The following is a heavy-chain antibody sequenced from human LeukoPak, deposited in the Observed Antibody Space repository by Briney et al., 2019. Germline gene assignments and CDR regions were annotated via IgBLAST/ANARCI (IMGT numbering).Heavy chain of an antibody. Sequence: KSGGSLRLSCAASGFTFSDYYMSWIRQAPGKGLEWVSYISSSGSTIYYADSVKGRFTISRDNAKNSLYLQMNSLRAEDTAVYYCARDPRGPKWGSSNSGAFDIWGQGTMVTVSS. J-gene: IGHJ3*02. D-gene: IGHD7-27*01. CDR1: GFTFSDYY. CDR2: ISSSGSTI. V-gene: IGHV3-11*04. CDR3: ARDPRGPKWGSSNSGAFDI.